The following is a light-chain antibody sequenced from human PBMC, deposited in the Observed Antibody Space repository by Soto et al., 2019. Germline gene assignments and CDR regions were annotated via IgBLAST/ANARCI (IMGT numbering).Light chain of an antibody. CDR1: SSNIGGTNY. Sequence: QSVLTQPPSASGTPGQRVFISCSGSSSNIGGTNYASWYQQLPGAAPKLLMHSNNLRPSGVPERISGSKSGTSASLAISGLRSEDEAVYYCASWDGRLGAVIFGGGTKVTVL. V-gene: IGLV1-47*02. J-gene: IGLJ2*01. CDR3: ASWDGRLGAVI. CDR2: SNN.